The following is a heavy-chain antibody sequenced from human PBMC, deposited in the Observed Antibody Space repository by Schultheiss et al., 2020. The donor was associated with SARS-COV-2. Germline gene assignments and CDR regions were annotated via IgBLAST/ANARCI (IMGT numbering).Heavy chain of an antibody. V-gene: IGHV4-34*01. CDR3: ARGRQLLYSSSWYGLSYFDY. CDR2: INHSGST. J-gene: IGHJ4*02. D-gene: IGHD6-13*01. CDR1: GGSFSGYY. Sequence: SETLSLTCAVYGGSFSGYYWSWIRQPPGKGLEWIGEINHSGSTNYNPSLKSRVTISVDTSKNQFSLKLSSVTAADTAVYYCARGRQLLYSSSWYGLSYFDYWGQGTLVTVSS.